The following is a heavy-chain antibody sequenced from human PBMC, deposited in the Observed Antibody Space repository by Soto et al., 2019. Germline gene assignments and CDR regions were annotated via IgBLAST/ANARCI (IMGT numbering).Heavy chain of an antibody. CDR1: GGSFSGYY. V-gene: IGHV4-34*01. CDR2: INHSGST. CDR3: ARENRYYDFWSGYYSGWFDP. J-gene: IGHJ5*02. D-gene: IGHD3-3*01. Sequence: PGETLSLTCAVYGGSFSGYYWSWIRQPPGKGLEWIGEINHSGSTNYNPSLKSRVTISVDTSKNQFSLKLSSVTAADTAVYYCARENRYYDFWSGYYSGWFDPWGQGTLVTVSS.